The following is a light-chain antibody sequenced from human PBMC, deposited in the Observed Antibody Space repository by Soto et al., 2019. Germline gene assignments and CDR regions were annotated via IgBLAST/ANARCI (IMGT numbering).Light chain of an antibody. CDR3: QQYNSYPRT. Sequence: DIQMTQSPSTLSASVGDRVTITCRASQSISSGLAWYQQKPGKAPKLLPYKASSLESGVPSRFSGSGSGTEFTLTISSLQPDDFATYYCQQYNSYPRTFGQGTKVEIK. V-gene: IGKV1-5*03. J-gene: IGKJ1*01. CDR2: KAS. CDR1: QSISSG.